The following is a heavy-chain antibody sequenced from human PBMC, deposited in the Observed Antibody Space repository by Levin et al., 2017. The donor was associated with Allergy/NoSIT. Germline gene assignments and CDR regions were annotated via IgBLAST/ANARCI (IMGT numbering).Heavy chain of an antibody. CDR1: GGSISSSNYY. D-gene: IGHD3-16*01. J-gene: IGHJ5*02. Sequence: SETLSLTCIVSGGSISSSNYYWGWIRQPPGKGLEWIGSIYFSGSTYYNPSLKSRVTISVDTSKNQFSLKLSSVTAADTAVYYCARGIMIGTIDDPWGQGSVVTVS. CDR2: IYFSGST. V-gene: IGHV4-39*07. CDR3: ARGIMIGTIDDP.